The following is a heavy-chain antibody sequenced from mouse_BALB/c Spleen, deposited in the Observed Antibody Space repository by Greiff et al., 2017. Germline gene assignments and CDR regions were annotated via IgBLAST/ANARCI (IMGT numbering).Heavy chain of an antibody. D-gene: IGHD1-1*01. J-gene: IGHJ3*01. CDR1: GFTFSSYA. CDR2: ISSGGSYT. Sequence: EVNVVESGGGLVKPGGSLKLSCAASGFTFSSYAMSWVRQSPEKRLEWVAEISSGGSYTYYPDTVTGRFTISRDNAKNTLYLEMSSLRSEDTAMYYCAREDYGSSSFAYWGQGTLVTVSA. CDR3: AREDYGSSSFAY. V-gene: IGHV5-9-4*01.